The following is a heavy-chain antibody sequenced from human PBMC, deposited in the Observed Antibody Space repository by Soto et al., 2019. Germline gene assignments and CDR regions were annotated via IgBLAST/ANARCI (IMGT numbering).Heavy chain of an antibody. CDR3: ARGPKVVPAAKAPYYYGMDV. V-gene: IGHV4-34*01. D-gene: IGHD2-2*01. CDR1: GGSFSGYY. CDR2: INHSGST. J-gene: IGHJ6*02. Sequence: SETLSLTCAVYGGSFSGYYWSWIRQPPGKGLEWIGEINHSGSTNYNPSLKSRVTISVDMSKNQFSLKLSSVTAADTAVYYCARGPKVVPAAKAPYYYGMDVWGQGTTVTVSS.